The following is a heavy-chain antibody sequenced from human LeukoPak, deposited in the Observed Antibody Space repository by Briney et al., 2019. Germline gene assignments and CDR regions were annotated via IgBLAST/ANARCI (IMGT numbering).Heavy chain of an antibody. V-gene: IGHV4-59*01. CDR3: ARVFKGSHDFWSGYSGPYYYGTDV. D-gene: IGHD3-3*01. CDR2: IYYSGST. Sequence: PSETLSLTCNVSGGSISSYYWSWIRQPPGQGLEWIGYIYYSGSTNYNPSLKSRVTISVDTSKNQFSLKLSSVTAADTAVYYCARVFKGSHDFWSGYSGPYYYGTDVWGQGTTVTVSS. CDR1: GGSISSYY. J-gene: IGHJ6*02.